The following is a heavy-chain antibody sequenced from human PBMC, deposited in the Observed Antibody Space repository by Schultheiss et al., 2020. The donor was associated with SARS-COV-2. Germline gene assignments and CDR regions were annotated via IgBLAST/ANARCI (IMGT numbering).Heavy chain of an antibody. CDR1: GYTFTGYY. V-gene: IGHV1-8*02. Sequence: ASVKVSCKASGYTFTGYYMHWVRQAPGQGLEWMGWMNPNSGNTGYAQKFQGRVTMTRNTSISTAYMELSSLRSEDTAVYYCARGRNLGFWSGQHLFDYWGQGTLVTVSS. J-gene: IGHJ4*02. CDR3: ARGRNLGFWSGQHLFDY. D-gene: IGHD3-3*01. CDR2: MNPNSGNT.